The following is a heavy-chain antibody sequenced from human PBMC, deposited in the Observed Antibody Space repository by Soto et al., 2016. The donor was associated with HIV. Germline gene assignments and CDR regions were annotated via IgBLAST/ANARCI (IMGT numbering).Heavy chain of an antibody. CDR2: IWYDGSNK. J-gene: IGHJ6*02. Sequence: VQLVESGGGVVQPGRSLRLSCAASGFTFSSYGMHWVRQAPGKGLEWVAVIWYDGSNKYYADSVKGRFTISRDNSKNTLYLQMNSLRAEDTAVYYCATLIAAAGKYYYYYYGMDSGDQGTTVTVSS. CDR3: ATLIAAAGKYYYYYYGMDS. D-gene: IGHD6-13*01. V-gene: IGHV3-33*01. CDR1: GFTFSSYG.